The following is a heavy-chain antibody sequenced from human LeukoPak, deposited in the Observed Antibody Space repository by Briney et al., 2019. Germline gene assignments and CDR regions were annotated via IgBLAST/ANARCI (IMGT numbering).Heavy chain of an antibody. D-gene: IGHD1-26*01. CDR2: FDPEDGET. CDR1: GYTLTQLS. V-gene: IGHV1-24*01. J-gene: IGHJ4*02. Sequence: ASVKVSCKGSGYTLTQLSMHGVGQAPGKGGEGRGGFDPEDGETIDAQKFQGRVTMTKETYTETEYMELSSLRSEDTAVYYCATDRLRGSYTLDYWGQGTLVTVSS. CDR3: ATDRLRGSYTLDY.